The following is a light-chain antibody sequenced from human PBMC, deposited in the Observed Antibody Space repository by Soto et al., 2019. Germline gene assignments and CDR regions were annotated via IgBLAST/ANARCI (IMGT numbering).Light chain of an antibody. CDR1: QSISTW. CDR3: QQYATSSPT. V-gene: IGKV1-5*01. Sequence: GDRVPITCRASQSISTWLAWYQQRPREAPKLLMYGASSLESGVPSRFSGSGSGTEFTLTISSLQPTDFATYYCQQYATSSPTFGPGTKLEIK. CDR2: GAS. J-gene: IGKJ2*01.